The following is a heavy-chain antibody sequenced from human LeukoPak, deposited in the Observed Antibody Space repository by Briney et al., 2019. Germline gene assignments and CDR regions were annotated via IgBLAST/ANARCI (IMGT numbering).Heavy chain of an antibody. CDR2: IYSGGST. D-gene: IGHD2-21*02. Sequence: PGGSLRLSCAASGFTVSSNYMSWVRQAPGKGLEWVSVIYSGGSTYYADSVKGRFSISRDNSKNTMYLQMNSLRAEDTAVYYCAREGGAYCGGDCPYDAFDIWGQGTMVTVSS. CDR3: AREGGAYCGGDCPYDAFDI. V-gene: IGHV3-53*01. J-gene: IGHJ3*02. CDR1: GFTVSSNY.